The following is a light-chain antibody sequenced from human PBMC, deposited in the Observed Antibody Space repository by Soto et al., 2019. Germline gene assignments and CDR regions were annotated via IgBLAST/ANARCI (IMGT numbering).Light chain of an antibody. CDR2: GAS. J-gene: IGKJ1*01. Sequence: IVLTQSAGTLSLSPGKRATLSCRASQSFNSIYLAWYQQKPGQAPRLLIYGASSRATGIPDRFSGSGSGTAFTLTISRMEPEDFAVYYCHQYDSWTFGQGTKVDIK. CDR1: QSFNSIY. V-gene: IGKV3-20*01. CDR3: HQYDSWT.